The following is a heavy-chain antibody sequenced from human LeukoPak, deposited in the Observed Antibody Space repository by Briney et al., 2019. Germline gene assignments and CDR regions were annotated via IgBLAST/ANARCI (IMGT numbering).Heavy chain of an antibody. CDR3: ATTASYYVSSGYYDLSGDY. D-gene: IGHD3-22*01. Sequence: GGSLRLSCAASGFTFSSYAMSWVRQAPGKGLEWVSAISGSGGSTYYADSVKGRFTISRDNSKNTLYLQMNSLRAEDTAVYYCATTASYYVSSGYYDLSGDYWGQGTLVTVSS. V-gene: IGHV3-23*01. J-gene: IGHJ4*02. CDR1: GFTFSSYA. CDR2: ISGSGGST.